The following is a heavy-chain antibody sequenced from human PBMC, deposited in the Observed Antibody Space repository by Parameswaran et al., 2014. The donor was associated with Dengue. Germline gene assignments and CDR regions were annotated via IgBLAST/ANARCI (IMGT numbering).Heavy chain of an antibody. CDR2: IKSKTDGGTT. CDR3: TTIWGSNYYYYGMDV. Sequence: WIRQPPGKGLEWVGRIKSKTDGGTTDYAAPVKGRFTISRDDSKNTLYLQMNSLKTEDTAVYYCTTIWGSNYYYYGMDVWGPRDHGSPSPQ. J-gene: IGHJ6*01. V-gene: IGHV3-15*01. D-gene: IGHD3-16*01.